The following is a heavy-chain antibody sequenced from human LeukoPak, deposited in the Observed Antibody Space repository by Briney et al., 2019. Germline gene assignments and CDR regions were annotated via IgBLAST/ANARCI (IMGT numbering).Heavy chain of an antibody. Sequence: SETLSLTCTVSGGSISSYYWSWIRQPPGKGLEWIGYIYYSGSTNYNPSLKSRVTISVDTSKNQFSLKLSSVTAADTAVYYCARDYPGYCSSTSCPYYYYYYMDVWGKGTTVTVSS. CDR2: IYYSGST. CDR1: GGSISSYY. CDR3: ARDYPGYCSSTSCPYYYYYYMDV. D-gene: IGHD2-2*01. V-gene: IGHV4-59*01. J-gene: IGHJ6*03.